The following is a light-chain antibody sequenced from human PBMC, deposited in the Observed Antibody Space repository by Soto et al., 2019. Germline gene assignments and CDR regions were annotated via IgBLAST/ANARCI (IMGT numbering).Light chain of an antibody. CDR3: QQRSNWRTWT. CDR1: QSVSSSY. CDR2: DAS. Sequence: EIVLTQSPGTLPLSPGERATLSCRASQSVSSSYLAWYQQKPGQPPRLLIYDASNRANGIPDRFSGSGSGTDLTLTIGSLEPEDFAVYYCQQRSNWRTWTFGQGTKVDIK. J-gene: IGKJ1*01. V-gene: IGKV3D-20*02.